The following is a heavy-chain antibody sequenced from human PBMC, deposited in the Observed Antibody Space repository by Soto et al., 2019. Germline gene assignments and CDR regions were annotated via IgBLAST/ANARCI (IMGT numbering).Heavy chain of an antibody. J-gene: IGHJ6*03. CDR1: GFTFSNFA. CDR3: GNGSDSVLNATTFRTVQYYYYYMDV. Sequence: EVQLLESGGALVQSGGSLRLSCAASGFTFSNFAMSWVRQAPGKGLEWVSVISESGDNKDHADSVKGRFTISRDNSKNTQYLQMDSLGDEDTAVYYCGNGSDSVLNATTFRTVQYYYYYMDVWGKWTTVTVSS. D-gene: IGHD2-21*02. V-gene: IGHV3-23*01. CDR2: ISESGDNK.